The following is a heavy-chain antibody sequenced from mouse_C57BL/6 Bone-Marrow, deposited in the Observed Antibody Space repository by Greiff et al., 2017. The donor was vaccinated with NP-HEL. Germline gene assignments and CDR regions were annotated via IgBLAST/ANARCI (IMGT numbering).Heavy chain of an antibody. V-gene: IGHV1-64*01. Sequence: VQLQQPGAELVKPGASVKLSCKASGYTFTSYRMHWVKQRPGQGLEWIGMIHPNSGSTNYNEKFKSKATLTVDKSSSTAYMQLSSLTSEDSAVYYCAYYDYDVGYYAMDYWGQGTSVTVSS. CDR2: IHPNSGST. CDR3: AYYDYDVGYYAMDY. CDR1: GYTFTSYR. J-gene: IGHJ4*01. D-gene: IGHD2-4*01.